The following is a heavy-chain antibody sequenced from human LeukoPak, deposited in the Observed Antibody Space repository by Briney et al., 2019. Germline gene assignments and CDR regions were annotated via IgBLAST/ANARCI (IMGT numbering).Heavy chain of an antibody. D-gene: IGHD5-24*01. CDR2: ISSGSGTI. Sequence: PGGSLRLSCAASGFSFSTYSINWVRQAPGKGLEWVSYISSGSGTISYADSVKGRFTISRDNAKHSVYLQMNSLRDEDTALYYCARVGRDAYKNDYWGQGTLVTVSS. CDR3: ARVGRDAYKNDY. CDR1: GFSFSTYS. V-gene: IGHV3-48*02. J-gene: IGHJ4*02.